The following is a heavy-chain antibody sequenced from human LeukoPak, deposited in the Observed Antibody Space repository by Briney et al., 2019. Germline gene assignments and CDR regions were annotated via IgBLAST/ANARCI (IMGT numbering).Heavy chain of an antibody. V-gene: IGHV3-23*01. Sequence: GESLKISCAASGFNFRSHAMSWVRQAPGKGLEWVSVISNGGAGTYYADSVKGRFTISRDNSKSTLYLQMSSLRAEDTAVYYCAKDHGTNVYDPFDYWGQGTLVTVSS. CDR3: AKDHGTNVYDPFDY. CDR1: GFNFRSHA. J-gene: IGHJ4*02. D-gene: IGHD2-8*01. CDR2: ISNGGAGT.